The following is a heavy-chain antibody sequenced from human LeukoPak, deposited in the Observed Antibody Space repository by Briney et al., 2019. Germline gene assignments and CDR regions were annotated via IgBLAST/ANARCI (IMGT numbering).Heavy chain of an antibody. V-gene: IGHV4-34*01. J-gene: IGHJ4*02. CDR1: GGSFSGYY. CDR3: ARDLNGDPYYFDY. D-gene: IGHD4-17*01. CDR2: INHSGST. Sequence: SETLSLTCAVYGGSFSGYYWSWIRQPPGKGLEWIGEINHSGSTNYNPSLKSRVTISVDTSKNQFSLKLSSVTAADTAVYYCARDLNGDPYYFDYWGQGTLVTVSS.